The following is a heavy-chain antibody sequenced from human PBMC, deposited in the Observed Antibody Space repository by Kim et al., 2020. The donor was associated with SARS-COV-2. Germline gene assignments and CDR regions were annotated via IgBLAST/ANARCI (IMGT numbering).Heavy chain of an antibody. J-gene: IGHJ5*02. CDR2: INHSGST. CDR1: GGSFSGYS. V-gene: IGHV4-34*01. CDR3: ARGPGYSSSWDGAGNWFDP. Sequence: SETLSLTCAVYGGSFSGYSWSWIRQPPGKGLEWIGEINHSGSTNYNPSLKSRVTISVDTSKNQFSLKLSTVTAADTAAYYCARGPGYSSSWDGAGNWFDPWGQGTLVTVSS. D-gene: IGHD6-13*01.